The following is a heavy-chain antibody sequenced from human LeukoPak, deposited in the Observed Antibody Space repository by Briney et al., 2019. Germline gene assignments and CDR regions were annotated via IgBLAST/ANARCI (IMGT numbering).Heavy chain of an antibody. J-gene: IGHJ3*02. CDR2: ISSSSSYI. V-gene: IGHV3-21*01. CDR1: GFTFSSYS. CDR3: ARDFEAWNSRALDAFDI. D-gene: IGHD1-7*01. Sequence: SGGSLRLSCAASGFTFSSYSMNWVRQAPGKGLEWVSSISSSSSYIYYADSVKGRFTISRDNAKNSLYLQMNSLRAEDTAVYYCARDFEAWNSRALDAFDIWGQGTMVTVSS.